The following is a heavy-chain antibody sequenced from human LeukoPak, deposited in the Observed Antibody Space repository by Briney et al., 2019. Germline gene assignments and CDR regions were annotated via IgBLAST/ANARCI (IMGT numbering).Heavy chain of an antibody. Sequence: ASVKVSCKASGYTFTSYGISWVRQAPGQGLEWMGWISAYNGNTNYAQKLQGRVTMTTDTSTSTAYMELRSLRSDDTAVYYCARDTPEQQLVSDAFDIWGQGTMVTVSS. CDR3: ARDTPEQQLVSDAFDI. J-gene: IGHJ3*02. CDR1: GYTFTSYG. D-gene: IGHD6-13*01. CDR2: ISAYNGNT. V-gene: IGHV1-18*01.